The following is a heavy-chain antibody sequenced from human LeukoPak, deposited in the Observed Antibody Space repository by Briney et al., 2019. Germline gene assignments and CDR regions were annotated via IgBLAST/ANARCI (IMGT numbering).Heavy chain of an antibody. CDR3: ARDKRRYPADYGDVWALDY. J-gene: IGHJ4*02. CDR2: INSDGSNT. CDR1: GFTFSSYW. V-gene: IGHV3-74*01. D-gene: IGHD4-17*01. Sequence: PGGSLRLSCAASGFTFSSYWMHWVRQAPGKGLVWVSRINSDGSNTNYADSMKGRLTISRDNAKNALYLQMNSLRDEDTAVYYCARDKRRYPADYGDVWALDYWGQGTLVTVSS.